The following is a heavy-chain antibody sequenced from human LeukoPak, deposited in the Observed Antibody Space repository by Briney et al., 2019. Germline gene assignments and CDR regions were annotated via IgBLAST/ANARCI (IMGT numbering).Heavy chain of an antibody. CDR1: GGSVSGDNYY. J-gene: IGHJ4*02. Sequence: PSATLSLTCTVSGGSVSGDNYYWTWMRQPPGKGLEWIEYIYYSGSTNYNPSLKSRVTISIDTSKNQFSLKLSSVTAADTAVYYCARVKWQQLVRYFDYWGQGTLVTVSS. V-gene: IGHV4-61*01. CDR3: ARVKWQQLVRYFDY. CDR2: IYYSGST. D-gene: IGHD6-13*01.